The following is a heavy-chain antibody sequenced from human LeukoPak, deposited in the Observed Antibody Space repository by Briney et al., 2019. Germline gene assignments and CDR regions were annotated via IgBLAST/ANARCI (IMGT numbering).Heavy chain of an antibody. J-gene: IGHJ4*02. CDR2: MNPNSGNT. Sequence: ASVKASYKASGSSFTSYDINWVRQATGEGLEWMGWMNPNSGNTGYAQKFQSRVTMTSNTSISTAYMELSSLRSEDTAVYYCGRGGAYTVTTCDYWGQGTLVTVSS. V-gene: IGHV1-8*01. CDR1: GSSFTSYD. D-gene: IGHD4-17*01. CDR3: GRGGAYTVTTCDY.